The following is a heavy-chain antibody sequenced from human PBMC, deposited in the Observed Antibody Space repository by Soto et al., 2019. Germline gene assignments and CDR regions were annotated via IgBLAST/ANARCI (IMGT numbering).Heavy chain of an antibody. J-gene: IGHJ4*02. CDR3: ATGEY. Sequence: ESGGGLVQPGGSLRLSCAASGFTFSTYDMHWVRQPTGKGLEWVSGIGPTGDTYYPDSVKGRFTISRENAKNSFYLQMNSLRAEDTAVYYCATGEYWGQGTLVTVSS. CDR2: IGPTGDT. V-gene: IGHV3-13*01. CDR1: GFTFSTYD.